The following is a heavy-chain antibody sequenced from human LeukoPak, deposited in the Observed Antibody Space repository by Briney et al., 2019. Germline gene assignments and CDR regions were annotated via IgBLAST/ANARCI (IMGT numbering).Heavy chain of an antibody. CDR1: GGTFSSYA. CDR3: ARSLLAAAYYYYYYMDV. Sequence: ASVKVSCKASGGTFSSYAISWVRQAPGQGLEWMGGIIPIFGTANYAQKFQGRVTITTDESTSTAYMELSSLRSEDTAVYYCARSLLAAAYYYYYYMDVWGKGTTVTVSS. D-gene: IGHD2-2*01. CDR2: IIPIFGTA. J-gene: IGHJ6*03. V-gene: IGHV1-69*05.